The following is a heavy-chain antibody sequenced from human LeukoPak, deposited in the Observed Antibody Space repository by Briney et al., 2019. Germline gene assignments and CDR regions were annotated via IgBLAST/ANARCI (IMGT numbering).Heavy chain of an antibody. V-gene: IGHV3-11*03. D-gene: IGHD3-22*01. CDR1: GFTFSDYY. CDR3: ASLTYYFDSSGYYPGYFQH. Sequence: GGSLRLSCAASGFTFSDYYMSWIRQAPGKGLEWVSYISSSNSYTNYADSVKGRFYADSVKGRSTISRDSAKNSLYLQMNSLRAEDTAVYYCASLTYYFDSSGYYPGYFQHWGQGTLVTASS. J-gene: IGHJ1*01. CDR2: ISSSNSYT.